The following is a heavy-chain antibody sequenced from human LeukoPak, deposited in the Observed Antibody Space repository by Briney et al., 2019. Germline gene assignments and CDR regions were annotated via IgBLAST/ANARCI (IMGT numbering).Heavy chain of an antibody. Sequence: GGSLRLSCAASGFTFSVYEMNWVRQAPGRGLEWISYINTVGTTDYADSVKGRFTISRDDAKKSLFLEMKSLRAEDTAIYYCARDFHTNSPFWFFDLWGRGTPVTVSS. V-gene: IGHV3-48*03. J-gene: IGHJ2*01. CDR2: INTVGTT. D-gene: IGHD1-1*01. CDR3: ARDFHTNSPFWFFDL. CDR1: GFTFSVYE.